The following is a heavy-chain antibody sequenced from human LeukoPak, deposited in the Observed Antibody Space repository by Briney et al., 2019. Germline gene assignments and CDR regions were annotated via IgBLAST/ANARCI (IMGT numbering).Heavy chain of an antibody. CDR2: TNDVGAT. Sequence: PGGSLRLSCAASGFTFNNYAMSWVRQTPGQGLQWVSGTNDVGATFYADSVKGRFTISRDNSKNTLYLQMNSLRAEDSAIYYCVKDHCSTTRCIAGFDFWGQGTLVTVSS. J-gene: IGHJ4*02. CDR3: VKDHCSTTRCIAGFDF. D-gene: IGHD2-2*01. V-gene: IGHV3-23*01. CDR1: GFTFNNYA.